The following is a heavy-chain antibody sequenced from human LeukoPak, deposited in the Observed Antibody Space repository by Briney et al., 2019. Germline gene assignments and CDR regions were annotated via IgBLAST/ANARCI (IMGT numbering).Heavy chain of an antibody. CDR2: IYPGDSDT. Sequence: GESLKISCKGSGYSFTSYWIGWVRQMPGKGLEWMGIIYPGDSDTRYSPSFQGQVTISADKSISTAYLQWSSLKASDTAMYYCARANYDILTGLIPLDYWGQGTLVTVSS. D-gene: IGHD3-9*01. CDR1: GYSFTSYW. V-gene: IGHV5-51*01. CDR3: ARANYDILTGLIPLDY. J-gene: IGHJ4*02.